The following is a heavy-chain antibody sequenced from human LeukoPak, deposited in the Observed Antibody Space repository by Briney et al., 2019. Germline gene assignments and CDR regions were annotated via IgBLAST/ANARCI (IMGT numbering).Heavy chain of an antibody. Sequence: GASVKVSCKASGYTXTGYYIHGVRQAPGQGLEWMGLINPSGGSTSYAQKFQGRVTMTRDTSTSTLYMELSSLRSEDTAVYYCARELTDWGQGTLATVSS. CDR3: ARELTD. J-gene: IGHJ4*02. D-gene: IGHD2-8*02. V-gene: IGHV1-46*01. CDR1: GYTXTGYY. CDR2: INPSGGST.